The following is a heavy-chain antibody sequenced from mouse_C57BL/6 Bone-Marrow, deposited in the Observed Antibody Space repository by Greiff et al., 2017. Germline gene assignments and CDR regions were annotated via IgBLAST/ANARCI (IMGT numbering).Heavy chain of an antibody. CDR2: IWSGGST. CDR3: AREEFYYGLDY. D-gene: IGHD1-1*01. V-gene: IGHV2-2*01. J-gene: IGHJ2*01. CDR1: GFSLTSYG. Sequence: QVQLKESGPGLVQPSQCLSITCTVSGFSLTSYGVHWVRQSPGKGLEWLGVIWSGGSTDYNAAFISRLSISKDNSKSQVFFKMNSLQADDTAIYYCAREEFYYGLDYWGQGTTLTVSS.